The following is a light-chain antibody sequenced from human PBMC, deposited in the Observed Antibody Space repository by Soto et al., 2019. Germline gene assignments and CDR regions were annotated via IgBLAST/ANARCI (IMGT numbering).Light chain of an antibody. CDR3: SSYAGSNNYV. Sequence: QSALTQPPSASGSPGQSVTISCTGTSSDVGGYKYVSWYQQYPGKAPKLMIYAVSKRPSGVPDRFSGSKSGNTASLTVSGLQAEDGADYYCSSYAGSNNYVFGTGTKVTVL. CDR1: SSDVGGYKY. J-gene: IGLJ1*01. V-gene: IGLV2-8*01. CDR2: AVS.